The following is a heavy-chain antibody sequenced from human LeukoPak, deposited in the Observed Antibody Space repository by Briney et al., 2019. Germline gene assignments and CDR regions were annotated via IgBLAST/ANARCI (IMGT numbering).Heavy chain of an antibody. J-gene: IGHJ4*02. CDR2: SSSSSSYI. Sequence: GGSLRLSCAVSGFTFSSNSMNWVRQAPGKGLEWVSSSSSSSSYIYYADSVKGRFTISRDNAKDSLYLQKNSLIAEDAAVYYFTSMARGVRVDYWGQGTLVTLSS. V-gene: IGHV3-21*01. CDR1: GFTFSSNS. D-gene: IGHD3-10*01. CDR3: TSMARGVRVDY.